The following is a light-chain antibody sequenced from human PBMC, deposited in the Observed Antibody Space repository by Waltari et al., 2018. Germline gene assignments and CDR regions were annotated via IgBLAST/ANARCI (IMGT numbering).Light chain of an antibody. J-gene: IGKJ1*01. CDR1: QSVSSSN. CDR3: QQYGSSPRT. Sequence: EIVLTQSPGTLSLSPGERATLSCRASQSVSSSNLAWYQQKPGQAPRLLIYGASSRATGIPDRFSGSGSGTDFTLTISRLEPEDFAVYYCQQYGSSPRTFGQGTKVEMK. CDR2: GAS. V-gene: IGKV3-20*01.